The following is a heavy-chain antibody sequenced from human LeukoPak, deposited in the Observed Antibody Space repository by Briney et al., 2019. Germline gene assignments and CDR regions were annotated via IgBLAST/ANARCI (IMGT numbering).Heavy chain of an antibody. D-gene: IGHD3-10*01. CDR2: IYYSGST. J-gene: IGHJ4*02. CDR3: AREDHYYGSGSYGLGY. Sequence: PSETLSLTCTVSGGSISSGDYYWSWIRQPPGKGLEWIGYIYYSGSTYYNPSLKSRVTISVDTSKNQFSPKLSSVTAADTAVYYCAREDHYYGSGSYGLGYWGQGTLVTVSS. V-gene: IGHV4-30-4*01. CDR1: GGSISSGDYY.